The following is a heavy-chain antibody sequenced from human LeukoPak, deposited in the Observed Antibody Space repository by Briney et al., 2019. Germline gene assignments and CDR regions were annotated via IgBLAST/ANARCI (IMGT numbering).Heavy chain of an antibody. CDR1: GYTFTNYY. Sequence: GASVKVSCKASGYTFTNYYMHWVRQAPGQGLEWMGIINPSGGSTSYAQKLQGRVTMTTDTSTSTAYMELRSLRSDDTAVYYCAREKVRSYDILTGYTPDHYYGMDVWGQGTTVTVSS. V-gene: IGHV1-46*01. D-gene: IGHD3-9*01. CDR3: AREKVRSYDILTGYTPDHYYGMDV. J-gene: IGHJ6*02. CDR2: INPSGGST.